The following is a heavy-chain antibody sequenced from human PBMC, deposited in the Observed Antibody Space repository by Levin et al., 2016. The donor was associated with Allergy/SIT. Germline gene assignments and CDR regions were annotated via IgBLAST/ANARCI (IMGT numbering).Heavy chain of an antibody. J-gene: IGHJ6*02. V-gene: IGHV1-46*01. CDR2: INPSGGST. CDR3: ARAGRSYSTIGPRKGPGYYYGMDV. D-gene: IGHD6-13*01. CDR1: GYTFTSYY. Sequence: ASVKVSCKASGYTFTSYYMHWVRQAPGQGLEWMGIINPSGGSTSYAQKFQGWVTMTRDTSISTAYMELSRLRSDDTAVYYCARAGRSYSTIGPRKGPGYYYGMDVWGQGTTVTVSS.